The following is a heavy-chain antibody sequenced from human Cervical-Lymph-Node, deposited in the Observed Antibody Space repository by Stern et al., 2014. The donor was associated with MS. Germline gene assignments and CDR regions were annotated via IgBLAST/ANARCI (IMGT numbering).Heavy chain of an antibody. CDR2: IHASGAT. D-gene: IGHD1-26*01. Sequence: VQLVQSGPGLVKPSQTLSLTCTVSGASISSGTYYWSWIRQPAGGGLEWIGRIHASGATYYNPSPKSRVTISGDTSKNQFSLNLTSVPAADTAVYYCARGHWELLGNNYFDSWGQGTLVTVSS. CDR3: ARGHWELLGNNYFDS. J-gene: IGHJ4*02. CDR1: GASISSGTYY. V-gene: IGHV4-61*02.